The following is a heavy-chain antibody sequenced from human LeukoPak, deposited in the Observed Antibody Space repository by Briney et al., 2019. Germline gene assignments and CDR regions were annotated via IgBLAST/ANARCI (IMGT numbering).Heavy chain of an antibody. V-gene: IGHV6-1*01. CDR3: ARERIQLWEIHDAFDI. Sequence: SQTLSLTCAISGDSVSSNSAAWNWIRQSPSRGLEWLGRTYYRSKWYNDYAVSVKSRITINPDTSKSQFSLQLNSVTPEDTAVYYCARERIQLWEIHDAFDIWGQGTMVTVSS. CDR2: TYYRSKWYN. J-gene: IGHJ3*02. D-gene: IGHD5-18*01. CDR1: GDSVSSNSAA.